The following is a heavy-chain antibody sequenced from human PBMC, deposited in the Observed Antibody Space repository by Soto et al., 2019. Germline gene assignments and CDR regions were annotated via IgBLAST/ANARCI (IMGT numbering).Heavy chain of an antibody. CDR2: ITTYNGNT. J-gene: IGHJ4*02. CDR1: GYTFTSYG. CDR3: ARGSDSGYLFDF. Sequence: QVQLVQSGAEVKKPGASVTVSCKASGYTFTSYGITWVRQAPGQGLEWMGWITTYNGNTNYAQKLQGSVTMTTDTSTTTAYLELRSLRSDDTAVYFCARGSDSGYLFDFWGQGTLVTVSS. V-gene: IGHV1-18*01. D-gene: IGHD5-12*01.